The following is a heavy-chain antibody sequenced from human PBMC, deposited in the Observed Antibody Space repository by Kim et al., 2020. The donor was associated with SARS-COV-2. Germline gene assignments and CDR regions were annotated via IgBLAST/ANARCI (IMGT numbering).Heavy chain of an antibody. J-gene: IGHJ3*02. Sequence: VSVKSRITINPDTSKNQFSLQLNSVTPEDTAVYYCARVGLASGYSYAFDIWGQGTMVTVSS. CDR3: ARVGLASGYSYAFDI. V-gene: IGHV6-1*01. D-gene: IGHD5-12*01.